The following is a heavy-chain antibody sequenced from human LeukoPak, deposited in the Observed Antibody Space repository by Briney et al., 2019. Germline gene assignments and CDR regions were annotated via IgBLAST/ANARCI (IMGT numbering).Heavy chain of an antibody. CDR3: AREHCSSTSCLQTFDY. CDR1: GGSFGTYY. CDR2: INHSGST. V-gene: IGHV4-34*01. D-gene: IGHD2-2*01. Sequence: SETLSLTCAVYGGSFGTYYWNWIRQFPGKGLEWIGEINHSGSTNYNPSLKSRVTISVDTSKNQFSLKLSSVTAADTAVYYCAREHCSSTSCLQTFDYWGQGTLVTVSS. J-gene: IGHJ4*02.